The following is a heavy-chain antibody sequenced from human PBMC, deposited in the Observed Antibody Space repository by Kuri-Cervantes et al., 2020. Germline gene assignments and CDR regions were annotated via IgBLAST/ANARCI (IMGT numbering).Heavy chain of an antibody. Sequence: GESLKISCAASGFTFSSYGMHWVRQAPGKGLEWVAVIWPDGGEKHYGDSVKGRFTISRDISKSTLYLQMNSLRAEDTAVYYCARGGALDYWGQGILVTVSS. V-gene: IGHV3-33*01. J-gene: IGHJ4*02. CDR2: IWPDGGEK. D-gene: IGHD1-26*01. CDR1: GFTFSSYG. CDR3: ARGGALDY.